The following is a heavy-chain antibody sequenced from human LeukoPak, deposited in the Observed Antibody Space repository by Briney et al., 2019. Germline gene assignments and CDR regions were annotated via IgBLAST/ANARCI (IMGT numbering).Heavy chain of an antibody. V-gene: IGHV3-23*01. CDR3: AKDEYCSGGSCYSLPNNWFDP. D-gene: IGHD2-15*01. Sequence: GGSLRLSCAASGFTFSSYAMTWVRQAPGKGLEWVSTISGSGGSTYYADSVKGRFTISRDNSKNTLYLQMNSLRAEDTAVYYYAKDEYCSGGSCYSLPNNWFDPWGQGTLVTVSS. CDR1: GFTFSSYA. J-gene: IGHJ5*02. CDR2: ISGSGGST.